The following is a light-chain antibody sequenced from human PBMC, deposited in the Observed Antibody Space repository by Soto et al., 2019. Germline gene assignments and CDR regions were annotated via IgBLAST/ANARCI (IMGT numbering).Light chain of an antibody. Sequence: QSALTQPASVSGSPGRSIRLSCTGTSSDVGGYNYVSWYQQHPGKAPKLMIYDVSNRPSGVSNRFSGSKSGDTASLTISGLQAEDEADYYCSSYTSSSTYYVFGTGTKVTVL. CDR3: SSYTSSSTYYV. V-gene: IGLV2-14*01. CDR1: SSDVGGYNY. J-gene: IGLJ1*01. CDR2: DVS.